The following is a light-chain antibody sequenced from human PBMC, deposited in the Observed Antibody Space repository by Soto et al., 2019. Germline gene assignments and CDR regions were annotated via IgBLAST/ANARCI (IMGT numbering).Light chain of an antibody. J-gene: IGLJ2*01. Sequence: QSAQTQPPSASGSPGQSVTISCTGTSSDVGGYNYVSWYQQHPGKAPKLMIYEVSKRPSGVPDRFSGSKSGNTASLTVSGLQAEDEADYYCSSYAGSNNFVVFGGWTKLTVL. CDR2: EVS. V-gene: IGLV2-8*01. CDR3: SSYAGSNNFVV. CDR1: SSDVGGYNY.